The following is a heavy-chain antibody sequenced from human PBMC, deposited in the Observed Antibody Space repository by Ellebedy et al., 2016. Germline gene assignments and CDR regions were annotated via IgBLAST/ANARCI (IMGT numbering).Heavy chain of an antibody. D-gene: IGHD4-11*01. V-gene: IGHV4-34*01. Sequence: GSLRLSCAVSGGSVSDYYWNWIRQPPGKGLEWIGEMSQNEGTHYNSSLKSRVTMSVDTSKNQFSLTLRSLTAADTAIYYCARGPDRSKLGYWGQGSLVTVAS. CDR2: MSQNEGT. J-gene: IGHJ4*02. CDR3: ARGPDRSKLGY. CDR1: GGSVSDYY.